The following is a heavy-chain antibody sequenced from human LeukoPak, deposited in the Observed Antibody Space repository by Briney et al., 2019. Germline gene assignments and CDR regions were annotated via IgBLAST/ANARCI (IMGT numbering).Heavy chain of an antibody. CDR2: ISGSGSTI. J-gene: IGHJ4*02. CDR1: GFTFSDYY. Sequence: GGSLRLSCAASGFTFSDYYMSWIRQAPGKGLEWVAYISGSGSTIYYADSVRGRFTISRDNAKNSLCLQMNSLRATDTAVYYCARDPLWFGELLGYWGQGTLVTVSS. D-gene: IGHD3-10*01. CDR3: ARDPLWFGELLGY. V-gene: IGHV3-11*01.